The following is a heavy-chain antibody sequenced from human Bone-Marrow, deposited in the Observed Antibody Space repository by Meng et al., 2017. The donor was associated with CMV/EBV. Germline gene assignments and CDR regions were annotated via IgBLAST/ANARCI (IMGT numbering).Heavy chain of an antibody. CDR2: IYPGDSDT. V-gene: IGHV5-51*01. CDR3: ARHCSSTSCSRGRSNWFDP. Sequence: GESLKISCKGSGYSFTSYWIGWVRQMPGKGLEWMGIIYPGDSDTRYSPSFQGQVTISADKSISTAYLQWSSLKASDTAMYYCARHCSSTSCSRGRSNWFDPWGQGTLVPVSS. CDR1: GYSFTSYW. J-gene: IGHJ5*02. D-gene: IGHD2-2*01.